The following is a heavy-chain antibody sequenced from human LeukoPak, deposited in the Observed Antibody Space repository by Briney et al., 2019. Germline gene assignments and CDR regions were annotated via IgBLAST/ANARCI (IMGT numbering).Heavy chain of an antibody. J-gene: IGHJ4*02. D-gene: IGHD5-18*01. CDR2: ISYDGSNK. V-gene: IGHV3-30*04. CDR1: GFTFSSYA. CDR3: ASGSYGSIDY. Sequence: GGSPRLSCAASGFTFSSYAMHWVRQAPGKGLEWVAVISYDGSNKYYADSVKGRFTISRDNSKNTLYLQMNSLRAEDTAVYYCASGSYGSIDYWGQGTLVTVSS.